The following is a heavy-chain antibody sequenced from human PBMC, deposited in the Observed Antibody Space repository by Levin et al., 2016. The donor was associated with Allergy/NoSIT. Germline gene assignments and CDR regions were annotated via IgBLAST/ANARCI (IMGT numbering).Heavy chain of an antibody. V-gene: IGHV3-30*18. D-gene: IGHD4-17*01. J-gene: IGHJ4*02. Sequence: VRQAPGKGLEWVALISYHGGETHYSDSVRGRFTISRDNSINTVYLDMNNVRTEDTAVYFCAKVWGLLVDTSMTTHDFDSWGQGTLVTVSS. CDR2: ISYHGGET. CDR3: AKVWGLLVDTSMTTHDFDS.